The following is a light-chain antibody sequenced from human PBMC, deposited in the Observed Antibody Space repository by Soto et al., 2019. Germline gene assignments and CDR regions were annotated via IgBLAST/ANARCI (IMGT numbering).Light chain of an antibody. Sequence: DLQMTQFPSSVSASVGDRVTITCRASQGISNWLAWYQQQPGKAPKLLIYAASNLQVGVPSRFSGSASGTDFTLTINGLQPEDFATYYCQQVNSFPYTFGQGTKLEI. V-gene: IGKV1D-12*01. CDR2: AAS. CDR3: QQVNSFPYT. J-gene: IGKJ2*01. CDR1: QGISNW.